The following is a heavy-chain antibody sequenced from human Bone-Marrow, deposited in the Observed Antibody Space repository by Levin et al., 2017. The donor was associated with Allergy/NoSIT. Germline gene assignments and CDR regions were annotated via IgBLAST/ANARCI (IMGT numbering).Heavy chain of an antibody. V-gene: IGHV1-2*02. CDR3: ARELRLATYFDY. J-gene: IGHJ4*02. Sequence: ASVKVSCKASGYTFTGYYLHWVRQAPGQGLEWMGWINPNSGGTRYPQKFQGRVTMTRDTSITTAYMELSRLTSDDPAVYFCARELRLATYFDYWGQGALVIVSS. CDR2: INPNSGGT. CDR1: GYTFTGYY.